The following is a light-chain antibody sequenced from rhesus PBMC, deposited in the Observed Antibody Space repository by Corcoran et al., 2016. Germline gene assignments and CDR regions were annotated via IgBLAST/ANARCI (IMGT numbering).Light chain of an antibody. V-gene: IGKV1-69*01. CDR3: QQHDNSPLT. CDR2: RAS. J-gene: IGKJ4*01. CDR1: PGISKW. Sequence: DIQMTQYPSSLSASVGARVPIICRASPGISKWLACDQTKPGKTPKLLIFRASNLETGVTSRFSGSGYGTDFTLTISSLQPEDIATYYCQQHDNSPLTFGGGTKVEIK.